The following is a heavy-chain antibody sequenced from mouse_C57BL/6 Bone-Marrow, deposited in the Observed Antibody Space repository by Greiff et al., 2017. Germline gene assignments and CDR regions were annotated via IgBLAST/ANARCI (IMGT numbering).Heavy chain of an antibody. CDR3: ARSYYGWFAY. CDR2: IDPSDGYT. J-gene: IGHJ3*01. V-gene: IGHV1-69*01. Sequence: VQLQQPGAELVMPGASVKLSCKASGYTFTSYWMHWVKQRPGQGLEWIGEIDPSDGYTNYNQKFKGKSTLTVDKSSSTAYMQLSSLTSEDSAVYYCARSYYGWFAYWGQGTLVTVSA. D-gene: IGHD1-1*01. CDR1: GYTFTSYW.